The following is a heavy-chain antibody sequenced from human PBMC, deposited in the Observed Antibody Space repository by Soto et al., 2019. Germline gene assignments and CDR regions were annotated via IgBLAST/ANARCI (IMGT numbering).Heavy chain of an antibody. CDR1: DGYISSFY. CDR3: PRASPVVPDV. Sequence: TVSDGYISSFYWRWIRQPPGKGLEWIGYIYYSGSTYYNPSLKSRVTISVDTSKNQFSLKLSSVAAADTAVYYCPRASPVVPDVWGQGTTVTGSS. V-gene: IGHV4-59*08. CDR2: IYYSGST. D-gene: IGHD3-10*02. J-gene: IGHJ6*02.